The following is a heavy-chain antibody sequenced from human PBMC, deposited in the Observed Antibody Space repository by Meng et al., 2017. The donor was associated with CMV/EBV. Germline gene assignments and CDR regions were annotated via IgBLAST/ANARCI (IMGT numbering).Heavy chain of an antibody. Sequence: SCAISGDSVSSNSVVWNWIRQSPSRGLEWLGRTYYRSKWYNDYAVSVKSRITINPDTSKNQFSLQLNSVTPEDTAVHYCARDPQLGPDAFDIWGQGTMVTVSS. CDR3: ARDPQLGPDAFDI. D-gene: IGHD3-10*01. J-gene: IGHJ3*02. CDR2: TYYRSKWYN. V-gene: IGHV6-1*01. CDR1: GDSVSSNSVV.